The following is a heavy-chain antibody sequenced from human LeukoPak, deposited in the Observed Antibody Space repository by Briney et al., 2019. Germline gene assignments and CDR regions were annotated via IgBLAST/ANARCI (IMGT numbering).Heavy chain of an antibody. CDR3: ARDGYYDSSGYRKHDGFHI. Sequence: GGSLRLSCAASGFTVSTNYMSWVRQAPGKGLEWVSLIYSGGITQYADSVKGRFTISRDNSKNTLYLQMTSLRAEDTAVYHCARDGYYDSSGYRKHDGFHIWGQGTLVTVSS. V-gene: IGHV3-66*01. J-gene: IGHJ3*02. CDR1: GFTVSTNY. CDR2: IYSGGIT. D-gene: IGHD3-22*01.